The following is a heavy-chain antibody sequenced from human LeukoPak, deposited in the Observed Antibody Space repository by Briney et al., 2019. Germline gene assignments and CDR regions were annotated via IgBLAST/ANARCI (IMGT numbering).Heavy chain of an antibody. Sequence: ASVKVSCKASGYTFTSYYMHWVRQAPGQGLEWMGIINPSGGSTSYAQKFQGRVTMTRDTSISTAYMELSRLRSDDTAVYYCALVVVAATSRSFDYWGQGTLVTVSS. CDR2: INPSGGST. CDR1: GYTFTSYY. CDR3: ALVVVAATSRSFDY. V-gene: IGHV1-46*01. J-gene: IGHJ4*02. D-gene: IGHD2-15*01.